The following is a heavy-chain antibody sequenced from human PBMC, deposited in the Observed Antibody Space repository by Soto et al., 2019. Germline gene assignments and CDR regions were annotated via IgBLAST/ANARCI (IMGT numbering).Heavy chain of an antibody. V-gene: IGHV3-23*01. Sequence: GGSLRFSCVASGFTFSSYAMTWVRQAPGKGLEWVSAISGGEGSPSYADSVKGRFTIPRDNSKNTLYLHMNSLRADDTAAYYCAKWHTYNYDSLAFSGFDCWGQGTQVTVSS. J-gene: IGHJ4*02. D-gene: IGHD3-16*01. CDR1: GFTFSSYA. CDR2: ISGGEGSP. CDR3: AKWHTYNYDSLAFSGFDC.